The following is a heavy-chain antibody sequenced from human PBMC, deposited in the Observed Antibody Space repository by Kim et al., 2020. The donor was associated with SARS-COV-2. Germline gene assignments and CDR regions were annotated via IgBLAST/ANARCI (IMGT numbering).Heavy chain of an antibody. CDR2: IRSKAYGGTT. J-gene: IGHJ4*02. Sequence: GGSLRLSCTTSGFTFGDYAMSWVRQAPGKGLEWVGFIRSKAYGGTTEYAASVKGRFTISRDDSKSIAYLQMNSLKTEDTAVYYCTIVAKWTDYWGQGTLVTVSS. D-gene: IGHD1-26*01. CDR1: GFTFGDYA. CDR3: TIVAKWTDY. V-gene: IGHV3-49*04.